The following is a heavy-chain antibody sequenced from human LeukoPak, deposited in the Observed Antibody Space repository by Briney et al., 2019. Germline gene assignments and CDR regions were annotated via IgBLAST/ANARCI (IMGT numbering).Heavy chain of an antibody. V-gene: IGHV3-23*01. D-gene: IGHD2-21*02. CDR2: ISGSGGST. Sequence: PGGSLRLSCAASRFIFSNYGMSWVRQAPGKGLKWVSTISGSGGSTYYADSVKGRFTISRDNSKNTLFLQMNSLRAEDTAVYYCAKEVESDWPANFDYWGQGTLVTVSS. J-gene: IGHJ4*02. CDR3: AKEVESDWPANFDY. CDR1: RFIFSNYG.